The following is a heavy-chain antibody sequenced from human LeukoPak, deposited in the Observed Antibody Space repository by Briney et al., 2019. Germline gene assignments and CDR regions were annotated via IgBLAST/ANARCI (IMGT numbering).Heavy chain of an antibody. J-gene: IGHJ4*02. D-gene: IGHD6-19*01. CDR3: ARGKVVAGTPGQNSWDS. V-gene: IGHV4-4*07. CDR1: GGSISSYY. CDR2: IHTSGST. Sequence: SETLSLTCTVSGGSISSYYWNWIRQPAGKGLEWIGRIHTSGSTNYNPSLKSRVTMSVDTSKNQFSLKLSSVTAADTAVYYCARGKVVAGTPGQNSWDSWGQGILVTVSS.